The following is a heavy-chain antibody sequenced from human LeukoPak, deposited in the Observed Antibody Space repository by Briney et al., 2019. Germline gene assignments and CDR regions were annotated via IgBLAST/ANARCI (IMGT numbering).Heavy chain of an antibody. CDR2: IYYSGST. V-gene: IGHV4-59*01. D-gene: IGHD3-22*01. J-gene: IGHJ3*02. CDR1: GGSISSYY. Sequence: SETLSLTCTVSGGSISSYYWSWIRQPPGKGLEWIGYIYYSGSTNYNPSLKGRVTISVDTSKNQFSLKLSSVTAADTAVYYCARVAYYYDSSGYSHAFDIWGQGTMVTVSS. CDR3: ARVAYYYDSSGYSHAFDI.